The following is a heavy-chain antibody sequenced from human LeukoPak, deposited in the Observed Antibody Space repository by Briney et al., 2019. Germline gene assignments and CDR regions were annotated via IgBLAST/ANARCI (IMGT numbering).Heavy chain of an antibody. CDR1: GFTFSSYA. Sequence: PGGSLRLSCAASGFTFSSYAMSWVRQAPGKGLEWVSAISGSGGSTYNADSVKGRFTISRDNSKNTLYLQMNSLRAGDTAVYYCAKDSSGYGDVDYWGQGTLVTVSS. CDR3: AKDSSGYGDVDY. CDR2: ISGSGGST. V-gene: IGHV3-23*01. D-gene: IGHD4-17*01. J-gene: IGHJ4*02.